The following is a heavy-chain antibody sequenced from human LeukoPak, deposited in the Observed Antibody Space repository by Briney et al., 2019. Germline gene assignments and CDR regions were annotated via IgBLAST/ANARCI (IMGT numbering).Heavy chain of an antibody. V-gene: IGHV4-4*07. Sequence: PSETLSLTCTVSGGSVTNYYWSWIRQPAGKGLEWIGRIFTSGSTNYNPSLKSRLTMSVDTSKNQFSLKLSSVTAADTAVYYCARGVQDTAMVYFDYWGQGTLVTVSS. D-gene: IGHD5-18*01. CDR2: IFTSGST. J-gene: IGHJ4*02. CDR3: ARGVQDTAMVYFDY. CDR1: GGSVTNYY.